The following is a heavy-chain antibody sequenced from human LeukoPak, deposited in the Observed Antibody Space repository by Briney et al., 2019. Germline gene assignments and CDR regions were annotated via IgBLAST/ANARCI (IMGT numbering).Heavy chain of an antibody. CDR2: IKQDGSEK. V-gene: IGHV3-7*01. CDR3: ARARYDSSGYFGY. D-gene: IGHD3-22*01. CDR1: GFTFSSYW. Sequence: PGGSLRLSCAASGFTFSSYWMSWVRQAPGKGLEWVANIKQDGSEKYYVDSVKGRFTISRDNAENSLYLQMNSLRAEDTAVYYCARARYDSSGYFGYWGQGTLVTVSS. J-gene: IGHJ4*02.